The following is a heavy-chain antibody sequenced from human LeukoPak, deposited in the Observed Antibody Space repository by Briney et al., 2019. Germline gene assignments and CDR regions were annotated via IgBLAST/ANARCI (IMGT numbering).Heavy chain of an antibody. D-gene: IGHD2-15*01. CDR3: ARLKRDCSGGSCYWDAFDI. J-gene: IGHJ3*02. Sequence: PSETLSLTCAVSVYSISSGYYWGWIRQPPGKGLEWIGSIYHSGSTYYNPSLKSRVTISVDTSKNQFSLKLSSVTAADTAVYYCARLKRDCSGGSCYWDAFDIWGQGTMVTVSS. V-gene: IGHV4-38-2*01. CDR1: VYSISSGYY. CDR2: IYHSGST.